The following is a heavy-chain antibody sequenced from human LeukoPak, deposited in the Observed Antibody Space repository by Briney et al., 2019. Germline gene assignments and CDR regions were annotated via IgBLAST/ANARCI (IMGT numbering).Heavy chain of an antibody. V-gene: IGHV3-23*03. CDR3: AKDSVSQNGIFDPFDI. Sequence: GGSPRLSCGASGFTFRNYAMTWVRQAPGKGLEWVSSIEGDASGTYYTDSARGRFIVSRDNSKNTLFLQMNRLRAEDAAVYYCAKDSVSQNGIFDPFDIWGQGTLVTVSS. J-gene: IGHJ3*02. CDR1: GFTFRNYA. CDR2: IEGDASGT. D-gene: IGHD2-15*01.